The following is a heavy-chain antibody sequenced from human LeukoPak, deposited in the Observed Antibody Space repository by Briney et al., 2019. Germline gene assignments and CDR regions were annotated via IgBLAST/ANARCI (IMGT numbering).Heavy chain of an antibody. J-gene: IGHJ4*02. CDR3: ASGLGAYDLSGYPVDDY. CDR1: GFTFSDYS. V-gene: IGHV3-30*04. D-gene: IGHD3-22*01. CDR2: ISYDGRNK. Sequence: PGRSLRLSCAASGFTFSDYSFHWVRQAPGKGLEWVAVISYDGRNKYYADSVKGRFTISRDNSKNTLYLEMNSLRPEDTAFYYCASGLGAYDLSGYPVDDYWGQGTLVTVSS.